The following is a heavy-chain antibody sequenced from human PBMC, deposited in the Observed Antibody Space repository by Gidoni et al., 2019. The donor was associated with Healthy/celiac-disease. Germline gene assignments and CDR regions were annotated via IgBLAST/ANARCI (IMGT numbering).Heavy chain of an antibody. Sequence: TNYNPSLKSRVTISVDTSKNQFSLKLSSVTAADTAVYYCATEGSTPWFDYWGQGTLVTVSS. D-gene: IGHD2-2*01. CDR3: ATEGSTPWFDY. J-gene: IGHJ4*02. V-gene: IGHV4-4*09. CDR2: T.